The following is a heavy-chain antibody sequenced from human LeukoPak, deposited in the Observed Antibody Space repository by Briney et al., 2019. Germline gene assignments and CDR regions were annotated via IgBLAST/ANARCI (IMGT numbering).Heavy chain of an antibody. Sequence: PGGSLRLSCAASGFTFSNNYMSWVRQAPGKGLEWVSVIYSSGSTYYADSVMGRFTISRDNYKNTLYLQMNSLRAEDTAVYYCARTITMVRGVINAFDIWGQGTMVTVSS. CDR1: GFTFSNNY. CDR3: ARTITMVRGVINAFDI. J-gene: IGHJ3*02. V-gene: IGHV3-53*01. D-gene: IGHD3-10*01. CDR2: IYSSGST.